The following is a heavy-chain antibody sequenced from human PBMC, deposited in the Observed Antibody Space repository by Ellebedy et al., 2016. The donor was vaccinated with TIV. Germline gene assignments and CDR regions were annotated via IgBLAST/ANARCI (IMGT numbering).Heavy chain of an antibody. CDR1: GFTVSNNY. J-gene: IGHJ4*02. CDR2: ISSGGST. D-gene: IGHD3-16*01. V-gene: IGHV3-53*01. CDR3: ARGPVRYTQKGGFLDY. Sequence: PGGSLRLSCAASGFTVSNNYMNRVRQAPGQGLEWLSLISSGGSTRYADSVKGRFTISRDRSNNTLYLQMNSLRAEDTAVYYCARGPVRYTQKGGFLDYWGQGTLVTVSS.